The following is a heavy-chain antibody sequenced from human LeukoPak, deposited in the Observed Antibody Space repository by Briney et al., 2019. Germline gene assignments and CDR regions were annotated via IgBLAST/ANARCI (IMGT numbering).Heavy chain of an antibody. D-gene: IGHD3-22*01. CDR1: GYTFTSYG. CDR2: ISAYNGNT. CDR3: ARDQYYDSSGYFDY. J-gene: IGHJ4*02. Sequence: GASVKLSCKASGYTFTSYGISMVRQAPGPGFEWMGWISAYNGNTNYAQKLQGRVTMTTDTSTSTAYMDLRSLRSDDTAVYYCARDQYYDSSGYFDYWGQGTLVTVSS. V-gene: IGHV1-18*01.